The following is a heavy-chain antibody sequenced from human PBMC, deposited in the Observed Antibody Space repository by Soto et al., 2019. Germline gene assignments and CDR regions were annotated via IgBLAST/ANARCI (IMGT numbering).Heavy chain of an antibody. CDR2: IYYSGST. V-gene: IGHV4-30-4*01. CDR3: ARERLVRTYYYYGMDV. J-gene: IGHJ6*02. CDR1: GGSISSGDYY. Sequence: SETLSLTCTVSGGSISSGDYYWSWIRQPPGKGLEWIGYIYYSGSTYYNPSLKSRVTISVDTSKNQFSLKLSSVTAADTAVYYCARERLVRTYYYYGMDVWGQGTTVTVSS. D-gene: IGHD3-10*01.